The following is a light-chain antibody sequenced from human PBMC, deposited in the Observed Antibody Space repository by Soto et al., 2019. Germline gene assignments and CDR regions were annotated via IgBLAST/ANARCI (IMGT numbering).Light chain of an antibody. CDR2: GNS. V-gene: IGLV1-40*01. Sequence: QSVLTQPPSVSGAPGQRVTISCTGSSSNIGAGYDVHWYQQLPGTAPKLLIYGNSNRPSGVPDRFSGSKSGTSASLAITWRQAEDEADYYYHSSDSSLSVVFGGGTKLTVL. J-gene: IGLJ2*01. CDR1: SSNIGAGYD. CDR3: HSSDSSLSVV.